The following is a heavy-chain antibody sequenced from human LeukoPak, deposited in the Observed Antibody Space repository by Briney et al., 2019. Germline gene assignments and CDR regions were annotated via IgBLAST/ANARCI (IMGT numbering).Heavy chain of an antibody. V-gene: IGHV3-30*02. CDR2: IRYDGSNK. J-gene: IGHJ4*02. Sequence: GGSLRLSSAASGFTFSSYGMHWVRQAPGKGLEWVAFIRYDGSNKYYADSVKGRFTISRDNSKNTLYLQMNSLRAEDTAVYYCAKIWFGESRFGYFDYWGQGTLVTVSS. CDR1: GFTFSSYG. CDR3: AKIWFGESRFGYFDY. D-gene: IGHD3-10*01.